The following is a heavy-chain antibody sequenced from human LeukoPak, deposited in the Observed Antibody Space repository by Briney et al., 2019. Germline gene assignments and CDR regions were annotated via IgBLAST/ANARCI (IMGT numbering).Heavy chain of an antibody. J-gene: IGHJ5*02. CDR1: GYSFSPYW. D-gene: IGHD1-7*01. CDR3: ARSSGTTMIDWFDP. V-gene: IGHV5-51*01. CDR2: IYPGDSDT. Sequence: LGESLKISCKASGYSFSPYWIAWVRQMPGKGLEWMGIIYPGDSDTRYSPSFQGQVTISADKSISTAYLQWSSLKASDTAMYYCARSSGTTMIDWFDPLGQGTLVTVSS.